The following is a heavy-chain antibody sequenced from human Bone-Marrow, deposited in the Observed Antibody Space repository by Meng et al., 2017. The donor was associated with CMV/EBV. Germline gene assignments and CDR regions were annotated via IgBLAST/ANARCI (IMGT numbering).Heavy chain of an antibody. CDR1: GGTFSSYA. V-gene: IGHV1-2*02. Sequence: ASLKVSCKASGGTFSSYAISWVRQAPGQGLEWMGWINPNSGGTNYAQKFQGRVTMTRDTSISTAYMELSRLRSDDTAVYYCARGRWLFDYWGQGKLVTFSS. D-gene: IGHD4-23*01. CDR2: INPNSGGT. CDR3: ARGRWLFDY. J-gene: IGHJ4*02.